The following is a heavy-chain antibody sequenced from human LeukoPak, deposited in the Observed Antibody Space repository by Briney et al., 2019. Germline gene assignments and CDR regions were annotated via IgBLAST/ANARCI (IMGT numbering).Heavy chain of an antibody. D-gene: IGHD3-10*01. CDR2: MNPNSGNT. CDR1: GYTFTSYD. V-gene: IGHV1-8*01. CDR3: ATRITMVRGVNDY. J-gene: IGHJ4*02. Sequence: ASVKVSCKASGYTFTSYDINWVRQATGQGLEWMGWMNPNSGNTGYAQKFQGRVTMTRNTSISTAYMELSSLRSEDTAVYYCATRITMVRGVNDYWGQGTLVTVSS.